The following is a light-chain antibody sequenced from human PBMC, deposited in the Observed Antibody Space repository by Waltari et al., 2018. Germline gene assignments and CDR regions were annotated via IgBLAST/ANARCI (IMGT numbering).Light chain of an antibody. Sequence: LTQSPGTLSLSPGERATLSCRASQNIGTYLVCYQQKPSQPPRLLMYAASRRATGVPDRFSGSGSGTDFSLTISRLEPEDFAVYYCQNHERLPATFGQGTRVEIK. V-gene: IGKV3-20*01. CDR3: QNHERLPAT. J-gene: IGKJ1*01. CDR2: AAS. CDR1: QNIGTY.